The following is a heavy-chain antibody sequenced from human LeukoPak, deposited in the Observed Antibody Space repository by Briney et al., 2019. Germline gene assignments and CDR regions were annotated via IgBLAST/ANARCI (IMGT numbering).Heavy chain of an antibody. J-gene: IGHJ4*02. V-gene: IGHV3-21*01. Sequence: PGGSLRLSCAASGFTFSSYSMNWVRQAPGKGLEWVSSISSSSSYIYYADSVKGRFTISRDNSKNTLYLQMNSLRAEDTAVFYCARDQMISAAGLDYWGQGTLVTVSS. CDR3: ARDQMISAAGLDY. CDR2: ISSSSSYI. D-gene: IGHD6-13*01. CDR1: GFTFSSYS.